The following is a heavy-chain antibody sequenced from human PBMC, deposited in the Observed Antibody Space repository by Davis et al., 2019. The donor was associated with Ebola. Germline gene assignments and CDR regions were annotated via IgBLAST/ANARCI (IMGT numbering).Heavy chain of an antibody. Sequence: SETLSLTCTVSGGSISSYYWSWIRQPPGKGLEWIGEINHSGSTNYNPSLKSRVTISVDTSKNQFSLKLSSVTAADTAVYYCARVSDTIFGVGEIDYWGQGTLVTVSS. V-gene: IGHV4-34*01. CDR2: INHSGST. CDR1: GGSISSYY. J-gene: IGHJ4*02. D-gene: IGHD3-3*01. CDR3: ARVSDTIFGVGEIDY.